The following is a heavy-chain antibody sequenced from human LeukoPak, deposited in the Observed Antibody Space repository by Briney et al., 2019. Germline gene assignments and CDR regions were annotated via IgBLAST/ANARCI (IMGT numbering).Heavy chain of an antibody. Sequence: GGSLRLSCEASGFTFINAWMSWVRQAPGKGLEWVSAISGSGGSTGDADSVKGRFTISRDNSKNTLYLQMNSLRAEDTAVYFCAKDYSSSWYFDYWGQGTLVTVSS. CDR1: GFTFINAW. J-gene: IGHJ4*02. D-gene: IGHD6-13*01. CDR3: AKDYSSSWYFDY. V-gene: IGHV3-23*01. CDR2: ISGSGGST.